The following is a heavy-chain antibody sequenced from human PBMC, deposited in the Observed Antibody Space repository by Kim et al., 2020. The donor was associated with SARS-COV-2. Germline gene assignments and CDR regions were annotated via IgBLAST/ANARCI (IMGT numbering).Heavy chain of an antibody. Sequence: GGSLRLSCAASGFTFSSYEMNWVRQAPGKGLEWVSYISSSGSTIYYADSVKGRFTISRDNAKNSLYLQMNSLRAEDTAVYYCARAIRGSYYSDYWGQGTLVTVSS. V-gene: IGHV3-48*03. J-gene: IGHJ4*02. D-gene: IGHD1-26*01. CDR2: ISSSGSTI. CDR1: GFTFSSYE. CDR3: ARAIRGSYYSDY.